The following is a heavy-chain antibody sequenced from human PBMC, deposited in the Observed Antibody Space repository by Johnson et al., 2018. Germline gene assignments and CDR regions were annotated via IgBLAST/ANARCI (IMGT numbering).Heavy chain of an antibody. J-gene: IGHJ3*02. D-gene: IGHD1-26*01. CDR2: ISSSSSYI. CDR1: GFTFSSYS. V-gene: IGHV3-21*04. CDR3: AREGGSYTVDAFDI. Sequence: EVQLVQSGGGLVKPGGSLRLSCAASGFTFSSYSMNWVRQAPGKGLEWVSSISSSSSYIYYAASVKGRFTISRDNAKNSLYLQMNSLRAEDTAVYYCAREGGSYTVDAFDIWGQGTMVTVSS.